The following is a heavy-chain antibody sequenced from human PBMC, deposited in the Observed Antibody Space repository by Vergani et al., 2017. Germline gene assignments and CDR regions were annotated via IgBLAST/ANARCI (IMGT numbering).Heavy chain of an antibody. Sequence: QVQLVESGGGVVQPGRSLRLSCAASGFTFGDHGIHWVRRAPGKGLEWVALISYDGTNKYYTNSVRGRFTISRDNAKNSVHLQMNSLRAEDTAVYYCARDHYDILTGYYRPDYWGQGTLVTVSS. CDR3: ARDHYDILTGYYRPDY. CDR2: ISYDGTNK. D-gene: IGHD3-9*01. J-gene: IGHJ4*02. V-gene: IGHV3-30-3*01. CDR1: GFTFGDHG.